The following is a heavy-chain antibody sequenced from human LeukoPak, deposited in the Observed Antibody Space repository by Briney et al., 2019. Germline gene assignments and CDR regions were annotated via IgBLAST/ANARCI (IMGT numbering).Heavy chain of an antibody. J-gene: IGHJ3*02. D-gene: IGHD4-17*01. V-gene: IGHV1-69*13. CDR2: IIPIFGTA. CDR3: VREKPTVTTLSGIDAFDI. CDR1: GGTFSSYA. Sequence: EASVKVSCKASGGTFSSYAISWVRQAPGQGLEWMGGIIPIFGTANYAQKFQGRVTITADESTSTAYMELSSLRSEDTAVYYCVREKPTVTTLSGIDAFDIWGQGTMVTVSS.